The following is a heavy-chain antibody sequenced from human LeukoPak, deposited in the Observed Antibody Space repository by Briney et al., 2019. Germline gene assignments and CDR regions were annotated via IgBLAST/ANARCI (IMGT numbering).Heavy chain of an antibody. D-gene: IGHD3-22*01. J-gene: IGHJ4*02. CDR1: GYTFTSYG. CDR2: ISAYNGNT. Sequence: ASVRVSCKASGYTFTSYGISWVRQAPGQGLEWMGWISAYNGNTNYAQKLQGRVTMTTDTSTSTAYMELRSLRSDDTAVYYCARESSGYYYSDYWGQGTLVTVSS. CDR3: ARESSGYYYSDY. V-gene: IGHV1-18*01.